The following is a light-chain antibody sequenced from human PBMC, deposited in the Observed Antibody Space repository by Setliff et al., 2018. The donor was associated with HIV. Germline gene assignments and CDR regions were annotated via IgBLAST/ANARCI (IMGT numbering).Light chain of an antibody. Sequence: DIQLTQSPSFLSASVGDRVTITCRASQDISTYLAWYQQKPGNAPKLLIYAAIILQSGVPSRFSGRGSGTEFTLTVSSLQPEDFATYYCLQLNSYSTFGQGTRLEIK. CDR3: LQLNSYST. CDR2: AAI. J-gene: IGKJ5*01. V-gene: IGKV1-9*01. CDR1: QDISTY.